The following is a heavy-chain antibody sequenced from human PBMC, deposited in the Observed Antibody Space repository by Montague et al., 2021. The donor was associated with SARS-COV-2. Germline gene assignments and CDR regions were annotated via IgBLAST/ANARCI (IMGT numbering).Heavy chain of an antibody. J-gene: IGHJ4*02. V-gene: IGHV6-1*01. CDR3: ARTSASSDY. Sequence: YKESVKSRITINPDTSKNQISLQLNSVTPEDTAVYYCARTSASSDYWGQGTLVTVSS. D-gene: IGHD1-26*01.